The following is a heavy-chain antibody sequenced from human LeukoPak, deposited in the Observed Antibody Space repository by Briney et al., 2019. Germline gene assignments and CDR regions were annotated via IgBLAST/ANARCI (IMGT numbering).Heavy chain of an antibody. CDR1: GGSISSGGYY. J-gene: IGHJ4*02. CDR3: ARDYYGSGSYDY. Sequence: SQTLSLTCTVSGGSISSGGYYWSWIRQHPGKGLEWIGYIYYSGSTYYNPSLKSRVTISVDTSKNQFSLKLSSVTGADTAVYYCARDYYGSGSYDYWGQGTLVTVSS. CDR2: IYYSGST. V-gene: IGHV4-31*03. D-gene: IGHD3-10*01.